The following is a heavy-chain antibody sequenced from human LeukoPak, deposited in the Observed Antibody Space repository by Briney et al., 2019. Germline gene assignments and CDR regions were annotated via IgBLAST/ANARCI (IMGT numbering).Heavy chain of an antibody. V-gene: IGHV3-7*01. Sequence: GGSLRLSCAASGFTFSSYWMSWVRQAPCNGLEWVANIKQDGSEKYYLDSVKGRFTISRDNAKNSLYLQMNSLRAEDTAVYYCARDRIAVAGTPLHYWGQGTLVTVS. CDR1: GFTFSSYW. CDR3: ARDRIAVAGTPLHY. D-gene: IGHD6-19*01. CDR2: IKQDGSEK. J-gene: IGHJ4*02.